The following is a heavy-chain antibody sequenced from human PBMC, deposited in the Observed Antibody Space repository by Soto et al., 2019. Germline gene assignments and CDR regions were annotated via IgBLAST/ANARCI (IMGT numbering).Heavy chain of an antibody. V-gene: IGHV3-30-3*01. Sequence: GGSLRLSCAASGFTFSSYAMHWVRQAPGKGLEWVAVISYDGSNKYYADSVKGRFTISRDNSKNTLYLQMNSLRAEDTAVYYCARDAPHGDYGVYWGQGTLVTVSS. D-gene: IGHD4-17*01. CDR3: ARDAPHGDYGVY. CDR2: ISYDGSNK. CDR1: GFTFSSYA. J-gene: IGHJ4*02.